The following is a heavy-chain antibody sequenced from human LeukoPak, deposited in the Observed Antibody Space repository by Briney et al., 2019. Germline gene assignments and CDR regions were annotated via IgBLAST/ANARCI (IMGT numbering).Heavy chain of an antibody. D-gene: IGHD3-3*01. CDR1: GFTFSSYA. V-gene: IGHV3-30-3*01. CDR3: ASQPGGDYDFWSGYPSYYYYGMDV. CDR2: ISYDGSNK. J-gene: IGHJ6*02. Sequence: PGRSLRLSCAASGFTFSSYAMHWVRQAPGKGLEWVAVISYDGSNKYYADSVKGRFTISRDNSKNTLYLQMNSLRAEDTAVHCCASQPGGDYDFWSGYPSYYYYGMDVWGQGTTVTVSS.